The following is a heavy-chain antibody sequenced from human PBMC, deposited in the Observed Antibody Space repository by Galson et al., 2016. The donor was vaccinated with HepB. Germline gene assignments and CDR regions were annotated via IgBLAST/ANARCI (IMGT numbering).Heavy chain of an antibody. CDR2: IYHSGST. J-gene: IGHJ5*02. D-gene: IGHD3-10*01. V-gene: IGHV4-31*03. CDR3: ARYFDHYYDWIDP. CDR1: GDSISNDGNY. Sequence: TLSLTCTVSGDSISNDGNYWSWTRQHPGKGLEFIGYIYHSGSTYYNPSLRSRVTISVDTSENQFSLKLSSVTAADTAVYYCARYFDHYYDWIDPWGQGILVTVSS.